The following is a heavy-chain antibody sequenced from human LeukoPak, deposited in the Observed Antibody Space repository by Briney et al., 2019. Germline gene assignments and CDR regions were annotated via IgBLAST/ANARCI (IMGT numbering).Heavy chain of an antibody. CDR3: ARDLMTTVTTWGYYYYYMDV. D-gene: IGHD4-17*01. CDR1: GYTFTSYG. V-gene: IGHV1-18*01. J-gene: IGHJ6*03. CDR2: ISAYNGNT. Sequence: ASVKVSCKASGYTFTSYGISWVRQTPGQGLEWIGWISAYNGNTNYAQKLQGRVTMTTDTSTSTAYMELRSLRSDDTAVYYCARDLMTTVTTWGYYYYYMDVWGKGITVTVSS.